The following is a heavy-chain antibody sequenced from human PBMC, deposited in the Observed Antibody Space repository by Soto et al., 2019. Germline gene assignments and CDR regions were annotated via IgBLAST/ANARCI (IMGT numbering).Heavy chain of an antibody. CDR3: ARDSSNYSSYYYGMDV. V-gene: IGHV3-33*01. D-gene: IGHD4-4*01. CDR1: GFTFSSYG. Sequence: LRLSCAASGFTFSSYGMHWVRQAPGKGLEWVAVIWYDGSNKYYADSVKGRFTISRDNSKNTLYLQMNSLRAEDTAVYYCARDSSNYSSYYYGMDVWGQGTTVTVSS. J-gene: IGHJ6*02. CDR2: IWYDGSNK.